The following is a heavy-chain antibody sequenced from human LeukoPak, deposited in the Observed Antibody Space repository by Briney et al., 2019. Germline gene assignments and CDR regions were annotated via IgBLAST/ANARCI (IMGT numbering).Heavy chain of an antibody. D-gene: IGHD3-9*01. CDR2: INAGNGNT. CDR3: ARAEYDILTNNWFDP. J-gene: IGHJ5*02. CDR1: GYTFTSYG. Sequence: GASVKVSCKASGYTFTSYGISWVRQAPGQRLEWMGWINAGNGNTKYSQKFQGRVTITRDTSASTAYMELSSLRSEDTAVYYCARAEYDILTNNWFDPWGQGTLVTVSS. V-gene: IGHV1-3*01.